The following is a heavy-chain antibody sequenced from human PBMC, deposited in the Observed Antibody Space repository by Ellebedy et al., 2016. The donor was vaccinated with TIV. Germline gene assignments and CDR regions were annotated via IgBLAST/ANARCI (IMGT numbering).Heavy chain of an antibody. J-gene: IGHJ4*02. V-gene: IGHV7-4-1*02. CDR1: GYTFTSYY. CDR3: ARDLRGGYERFDC. D-gene: IGHD5-12*01. CDR2: INTITGNP. Sequence: ASVKVSCKASGYTFTSYYMHWVRQAPGQGPEWVGWINTITGNPTYAQGFTGRFVFSLDTSVSTAYLQISSLKAEDTAVYYCARDLRGGYERFDCWGQGTLVTVSS.